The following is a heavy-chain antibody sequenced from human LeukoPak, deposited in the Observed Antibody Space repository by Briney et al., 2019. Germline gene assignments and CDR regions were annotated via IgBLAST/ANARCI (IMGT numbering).Heavy chain of an antibody. Sequence: SETLSLTCTVSGDSITNYYWNWIRQLPGKGLEWIGYIYYSGSTNYNPSLKSRVTTSVDTSKNQFSLNLSSVTAADTAVYYCARSIVVVVAATRTVDWFDPWGQGTLVTVSS. J-gene: IGHJ5*02. V-gene: IGHV4-59*12. D-gene: IGHD2-15*01. CDR3: ARSIVVVVAATRTVDWFDP. CDR1: GDSITNYY. CDR2: IYYSGST.